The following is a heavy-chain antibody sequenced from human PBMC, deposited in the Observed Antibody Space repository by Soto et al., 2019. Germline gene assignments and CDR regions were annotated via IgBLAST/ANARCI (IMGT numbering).Heavy chain of an antibody. CDR3: AKPWDIVVVPAAGY. J-gene: IGHJ4*02. V-gene: IGHV3-9*01. CDR2: ISWNSGSI. CDR1: GFTFDDYA. D-gene: IGHD2-2*01. Sequence: GGSLRLSCAASGFTFDDYAMHWVRQAPGKGLEWVSGISWNSGSIGYADSVKGRFTISRDNSKNTLYLQMNSLRAEDAAVYYCAKPWDIVVVPAAGYWGQGTLVTVSS.